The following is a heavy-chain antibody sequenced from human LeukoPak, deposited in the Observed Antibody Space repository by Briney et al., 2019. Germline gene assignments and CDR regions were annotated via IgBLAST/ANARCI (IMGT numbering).Heavy chain of an antibody. CDR1: GVSISSYY. J-gene: IGHJ5*01. CDR2: ISHSGST. CDR3: ARYTAVPSAYKWFDS. D-gene: IGHD4-11*01. V-gene: IGHV4-59*12. Sequence: SETLSLTCTVSGVSISSYYWSWIRQPPGKGLEWIAYISHSGSTNYNPSLKSRVTISVDTSKNQFSLKLSSVTAADTAVYYRARYTAVPSAYKWFDSWGQGILVTVSS.